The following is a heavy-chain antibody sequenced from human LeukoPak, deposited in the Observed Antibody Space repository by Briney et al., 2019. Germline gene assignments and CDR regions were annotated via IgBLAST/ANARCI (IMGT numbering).Heavy chain of an antibody. CDR2: ISCSGGST. D-gene: IGHD2-15*01. Sequence: GGSLRLSCAASGFTFNSYAMIWVRQAPGKGLEWGSAISCSGGSTYYAESVKGRFTISRDNSTNTMYLQLNSLRAEDTAVYYCAKAAPVVVVVADTSCFDPWGQGTLVTVSS. CDR1: GFTFNSYA. CDR3: AKAAPVVVVVADTSCFDP. V-gene: IGHV3-23*01. J-gene: IGHJ5*02.